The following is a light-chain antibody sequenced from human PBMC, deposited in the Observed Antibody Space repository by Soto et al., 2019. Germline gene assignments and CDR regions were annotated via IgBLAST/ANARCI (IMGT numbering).Light chain of an antibody. J-gene: IGKJ5*01. CDR1: QGLVHSDGNTY. Sequence: EVVMTQSPLSLPVTLGQPASISCRSSQGLVHSDGNTYLTWFQLRPGQSPRRLIEKVSNRDSGVPDRFSGSGSGSVFTLKISRVEAEDVGVYYCMQGTCWATFGQGTRLEIK. V-gene: IGKV2-30*02. CDR3: MQGTCWAT. CDR2: KVS.